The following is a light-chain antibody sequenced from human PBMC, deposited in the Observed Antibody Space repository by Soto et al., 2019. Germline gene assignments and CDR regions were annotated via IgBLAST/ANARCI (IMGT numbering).Light chain of an antibody. V-gene: IGKV3-20*01. CDR1: QSVSSSY. CDR2: GAS. J-gene: IGKJ5*01. CDR3: QQYCSSLYT. Sequence: ELVLTQSPGTLSLSPGERATLSCRASQSVSSSYLAWYQQKPGQAPRLLIYGASSTATGIPDRFSVSGSGADFTLTISRLQPEDFAVYYCQQYCSSLYTFGHGTRLEIK.